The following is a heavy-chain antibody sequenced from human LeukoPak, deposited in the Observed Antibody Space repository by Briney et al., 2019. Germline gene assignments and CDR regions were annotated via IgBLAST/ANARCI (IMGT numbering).Heavy chain of an antibody. D-gene: IGHD6-13*01. CDR1: GGSISSGIYY. CDR2: IYYSGNA. J-gene: IGHJ4*02. V-gene: IGHV4-39*01. CDR3: ARHVRQQLPPKAFDC. Sequence: TSETLSLTCTVSGGSISSGIYYWGWIRQPPGKGLEWIGSIYYSGNAYYNPSLKSRVTISVDTSKNQLSLKLNSVTAADTAVYYCARHVRQQLPPKAFDCWGQGTLVTVSS.